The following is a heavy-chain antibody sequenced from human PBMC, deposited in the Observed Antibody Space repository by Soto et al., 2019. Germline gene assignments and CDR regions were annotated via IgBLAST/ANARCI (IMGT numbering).Heavy chain of an antibody. J-gene: IGHJ6*02. CDR3: ARKYYYGSGTTMGYYYYGMDA. CDR2: IWYDGSNK. Sequence: GGSLRLSCAASGFTFSSYGMHWVRQAPGKGLEWVAVIWYDGSNKYYADSVKGRFTISRDNSKNTLYLQMNSLRAEDTAVYYCARKYYYGSGTTMGYYYYGMDAWGQGTTVTVSS. D-gene: IGHD3-10*01. V-gene: IGHV3-33*01. CDR1: GFTFSSYG.